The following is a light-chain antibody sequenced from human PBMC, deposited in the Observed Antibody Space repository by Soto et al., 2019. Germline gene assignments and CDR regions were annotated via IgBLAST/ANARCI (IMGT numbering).Light chain of an antibody. J-gene: IGLJ1*01. V-gene: IGLV2-14*01. CDR3: QSYDSSLNGYV. CDR1: TRDIAGYNY. Sequence: QSVLTQPASVSGSLGQSITISCTGTTRDIAGYNYISWYQQLPGKAPKLMIYQVTIRPAGISNRFSGSKSGNTASLTISGLQAEDEADYYCQSYDSSLNGYVFGTGTKVNV. CDR2: QVT.